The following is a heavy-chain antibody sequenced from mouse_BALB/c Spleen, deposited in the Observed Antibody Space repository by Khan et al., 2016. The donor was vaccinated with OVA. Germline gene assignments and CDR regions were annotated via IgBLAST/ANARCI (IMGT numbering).Heavy chain of an antibody. CDR2: INTYIGEP. D-gene: IGHD2-1*01. Sequence: QIQLVQSGPELKKPGETVKISCKASAYSFTNYVMNWVKQAPGKGLKWMGWINTYIGEPIYSDDFKGRFAFSLETSASTAYLQINNLKNEDTATYFCARCNRDFDYWGQGTTLTVSS. CDR1: AYSFTNYV. V-gene: IGHV9-3-1*01. CDR3: ARCNRDFDY. J-gene: IGHJ2*01.